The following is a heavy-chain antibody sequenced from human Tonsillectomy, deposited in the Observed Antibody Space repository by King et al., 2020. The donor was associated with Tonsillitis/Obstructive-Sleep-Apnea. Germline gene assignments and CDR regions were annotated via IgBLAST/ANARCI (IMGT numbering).Heavy chain of an antibody. CDR1: GFTFSSYA. J-gene: IGHJ6*02. CDR2: ISYDGSNK. V-gene: IGHV3-30*04. CDR3: ARRGWAADGVLLWFGGMDV. D-gene: IGHD3-10*01. Sequence: HVQLVESGGGVVQPGRSLRLSCAASGFTFSSYAMHWVRQAPGKGLEWVAVISYDGSNKYYADSVKGRFIISRDNSKNTLYLQMNSLRAEDTAVYYCARRGWAADGVLLWFGGMDVWGQGTTGTVSS.